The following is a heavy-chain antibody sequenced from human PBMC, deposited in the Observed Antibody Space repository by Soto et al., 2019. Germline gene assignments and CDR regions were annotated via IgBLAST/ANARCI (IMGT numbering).Heavy chain of an antibody. CDR1: GGSISSYY. J-gene: IGHJ4*02. CDR2: IYYSGST. Sequence: SETLSLTCTVSGGSISSYYWSWIRQPPGKGLEWIGYIYYSGSTNYNPSLKSRVTISVDTSKNQFSLKLSSVTAADTAVYYCARNLVVAAKWHGTQYYFDYWGQGTLVTVSS. V-gene: IGHV4-59*01. D-gene: IGHD2-15*01. CDR3: ARNLVVAAKWHGTQYYFDY.